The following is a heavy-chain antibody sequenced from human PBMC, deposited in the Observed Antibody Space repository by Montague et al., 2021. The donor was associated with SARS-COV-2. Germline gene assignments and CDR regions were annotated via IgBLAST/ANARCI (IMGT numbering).Heavy chain of an antibody. CDR1: GFSFTSPE. CDR3: ARGNPDVY. V-gene: IGHV3-48*03. D-gene: IGHD5-24*01. J-gene: IGHJ4*02. CDR2: ISSSGTTI. Sequence: SLRLSCAASGFSFTSPEMNWFRQAPGKGPEWVSYISSSGTTINYADSVKGRFTISRDDAKNSLYLQMNSLRDEDTAVYYCARGNPDVYWGQGTLVTVSS.